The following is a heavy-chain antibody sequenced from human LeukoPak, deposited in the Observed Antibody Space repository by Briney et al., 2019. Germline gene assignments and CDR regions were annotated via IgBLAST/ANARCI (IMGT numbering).Heavy chain of an antibody. CDR1: GGTFSSYA. J-gene: IGHJ4*02. CDR3: ARGMTTVTSLDY. CDR2: IIPIFGPA. D-gene: IGHD4-17*01. V-gene: IGHV1-69*05. Sequence: ASVKVSCKASGGTFSSYAISWVRQAPGQGLEWMGRIIPIFGPANYAQKFHGRVTITTDESTSTAYMELSSLRSEDTAVYYCARGMTTVTSLDYWGQGTLVTVSS.